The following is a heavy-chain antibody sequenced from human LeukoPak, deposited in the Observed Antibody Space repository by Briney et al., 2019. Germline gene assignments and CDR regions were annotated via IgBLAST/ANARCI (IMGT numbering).Heavy chain of an antibody. CDR1: GYTFTSYG. Sequence: ASVKVSCKASGYTFTSYGISWVRQAPGQGLEWMGGIIPIFGTANYAQKFQGRVTITADESTSTAYMELSSLRSEDTAVYYCARTIAARPYFDYWGQGTLVTVSS. CDR2: IIPIFGTA. CDR3: ARTIAARPYFDY. D-gene: IGHD6-6*01. J-gene: IGHJ4*02. V-gene: IGHV1-69*13.